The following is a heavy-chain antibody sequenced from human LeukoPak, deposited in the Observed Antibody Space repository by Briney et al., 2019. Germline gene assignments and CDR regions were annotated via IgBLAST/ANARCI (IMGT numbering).Heavy chain of an antibody. Sequence: GGSLRLSCAASGFTFSSYAMSWVRQAPGKGLEWASAISGSGGSTYYADSVKGRFTISRDNSKNTLYLQMNSLRAEDTAVYYCAKLKTYMVRGVMLSYWGQGTLVTVSS. J-gene: IGHJ4*02. CDR1: GFTFSSYA. CDR2: ISGSGGST. D-gene: IGHD3-10*01. V-gene: IGHV3-23*01. CDR3: AKLKTYMVRGVMLSY.